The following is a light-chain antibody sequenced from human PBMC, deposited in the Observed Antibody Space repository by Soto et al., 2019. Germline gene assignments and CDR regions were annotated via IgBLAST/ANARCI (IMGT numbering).Light chain of an antibody. CDR1: QSVSSY. J-gene: IGKJ5*01. Sequence: EIVLTQSPATLSLSPGERVTLSCRASQSVSSYLAWYQQKPGQAPRLLIYDASNRATGIPARFSGSGSGTDFTLTISSLEPEDFAVYYCQQRSNWPPTFGQGTRLENK. V-gene: IGKV3-11*01. CDR3: QQRSNWPPT. CDR2: DAS.